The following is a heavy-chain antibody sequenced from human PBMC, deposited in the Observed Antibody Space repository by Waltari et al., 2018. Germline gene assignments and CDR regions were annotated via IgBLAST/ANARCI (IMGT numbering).Heavy chain of an antibody. J-gene: IGHJ3*02. CDR1: GFTSSNAW. V-gene: IGHV3-15*01. D-gene: IGHD6-13*01. CDR2: SKSKTEGGTT. Sequence: EVQLVESGGGLVKPGGSLRLSCAASGFTSSNAWMSWVRTAPGRGLEWVGRSKSKTEGGTTDYAAPVKGRFTISRDDSKNTLYLQMNSLKTEDTAVYYCTTGATAAAGDDAFDIWGQGTMVTVSS. CDR3: TTGATAAAGDDAFDI.